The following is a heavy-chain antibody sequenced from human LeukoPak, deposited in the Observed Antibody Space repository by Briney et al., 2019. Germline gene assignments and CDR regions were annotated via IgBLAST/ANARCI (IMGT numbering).Heavy chain of an antibody. CDR1: GFTFSSYA. CDR2: ISYDGSNK. Sequence: GGSLRLSCAASGFTFSSYAMHWVRQAPGEGLGWVAVISYDGSNKYYADSVKGRFTISRDNSKNTLYLQMNSLRAEDTAVYYCARDGSVAAAGTEEGNWFDPWGQGTLVTVSS. J-gene: IGHJ5*02. CDR3: ARDGSVAAAGTEEGNWFDP. V-gene: IGHV3-30*04. D-gene: IGHD6-13*01.